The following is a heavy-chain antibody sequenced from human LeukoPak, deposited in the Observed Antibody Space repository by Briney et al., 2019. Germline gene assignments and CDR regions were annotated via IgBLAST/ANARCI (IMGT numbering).Heavy chain of an antibody. CDR1: GFTFSYAW. CDR3: TTASLLRGYYYYGMDV. D-gene: IGHD3-10*01. V-gene: IGHV3-15*01. J-gene: IGHJ6*02. Sequence: PGGSLRLSCATSGFTFSYAWMSWVRQAPGKGLEWVGRIKTKTDGGATDYAAPVKGRFTISRDDSKNTLYLQMNSLKKEDTAAYYCTTASLLRGYYYYGMDVWGQGTTVTVS. CDR2: IKTKTDGGAT.